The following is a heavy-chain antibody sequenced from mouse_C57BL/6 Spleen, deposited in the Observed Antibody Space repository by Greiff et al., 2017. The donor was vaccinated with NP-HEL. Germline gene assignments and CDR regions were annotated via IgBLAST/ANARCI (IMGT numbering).Heavy chain of an antibody. CDR1: GFTFSDSG. J-gene: IGHJ4*01. CDR3: ARYYSNYVRAMDY. CDR2: ISSGSSTI. V-gene: IGHV5-17*01. Sequence: EVKLVESGGGLVKPGGSLKLSCAASGFTFSDSGMHWVRQAPETGLEWVAYISSGSSTIYYADTVKGRFTISRDNAKNTLFLQMTSLRSEDTAMYYCARYYSNYVRAMDYWGQGTSVTVSS. D-gene: IGHD2-5*01.